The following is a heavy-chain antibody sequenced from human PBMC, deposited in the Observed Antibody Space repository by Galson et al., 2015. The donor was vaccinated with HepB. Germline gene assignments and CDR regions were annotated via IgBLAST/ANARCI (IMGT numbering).Heavy chain of an antibody. D-gene: IGHD2-15*01. Sequence: SVKVSCKASGGTFSSYAISWVRQAPGQGLEWMGRIIPILGIANYAQKFQGRVMINADNSTSTAYMELSSLRSEDTAVYYCARVHCSGGSCYSHPGAFDIWGQGTMVTVSS. CDR3: ARVHCSGGSCYSHPGAFDI. CDR1: GGTFSSYA. J-gene: IGHJ3*02. V-gene: IGHV1-69*04. CDR2: IIPILGIA.